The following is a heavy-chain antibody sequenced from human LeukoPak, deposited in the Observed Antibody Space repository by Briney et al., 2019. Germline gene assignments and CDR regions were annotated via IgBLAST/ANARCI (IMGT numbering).Heavy chain of an antibody. V-gene: IGHV3-7*04. D-gene: IGHD6-13*01. Sequence: GGSLRLSCAASGFTFSNYWMSWVRQAPGKGLEWVANIKQDGSEKNYMDSVKGRFTISRDDAKNSLYLQMNNLRAEDTAVYYCARGLLAAAGIDYWGQGALVTVSS. CDR3: ARGLLAAAGIDY. CDR2: IKQDGSEK. J-gene: IGHJ4*02. CDR1: GFTFSNYW.